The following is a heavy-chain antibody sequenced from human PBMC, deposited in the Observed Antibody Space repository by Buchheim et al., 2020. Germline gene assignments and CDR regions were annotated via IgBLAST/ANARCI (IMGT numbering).Heavy chain of an antibody. V-gene: IGHV3-23*01. D-gene: IGHD6-13*01. CDR3: AKDLVTRTDRGTAAGLLDY. Sequence: EVQLLESGGGLVQPGGSLRLSCAASGFTFSSYAMSWVRQAPGKGLEWVSAISGSGGSTYYADSVKGRFTISGDNSKNTLYLQMNSLRAEDTAVYYCAKDLVTRTDRGTAAGLLDYWGQGTL. J-gene: IGHJ4*02. CDR2: ISGSGGST. CDR1: GFTFSSYA.